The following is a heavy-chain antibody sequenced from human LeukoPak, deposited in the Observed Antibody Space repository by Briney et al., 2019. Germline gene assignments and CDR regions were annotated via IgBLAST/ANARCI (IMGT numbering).Heavy chain of an antibody. Sequence: SETLSLACTVSSGSISNYYWSWSRQSPGKRLGWIGYIYYSGGTSYNPSLESRVTISVDTSKNQFSLKLSSVTAADTAVYYCARGLSQSHWFDPWGQGTLVTVSS. CDR2: IYYSGGT. J-gene: IGHJ5*02. CDR3: ARGLSQSHWFDP. CDR1: SGSISNYY. V-gene: IGHV4-59*12.